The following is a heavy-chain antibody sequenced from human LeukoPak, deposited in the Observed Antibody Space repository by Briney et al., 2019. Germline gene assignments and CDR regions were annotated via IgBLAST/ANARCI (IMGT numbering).Heavy chain of an antibody. V-gene: IGHV3-30*02. CDR2: IRYDGSNK. Sequence: GGSLRLSCAASGFTFSSYGMHWVRQAPGKGLEWVAFIRYDGSNKYYADSVKGRFTISRDNSKNTLYLQMNSLRVEDTAVYYCARMRGRYCSSNGCYVGYWGQGALVTVSS. D-gene: IGHD2-2*01. CDR3: ARMRGRYCSSNGCYVGY. J-gene: IGHJ4*02. CDR1: GFTFSSYG.